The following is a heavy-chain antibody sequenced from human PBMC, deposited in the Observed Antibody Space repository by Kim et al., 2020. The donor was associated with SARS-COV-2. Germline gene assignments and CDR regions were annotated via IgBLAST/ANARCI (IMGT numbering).Heavy chain of an antibody. CDR2: FVPEDGET. CDR3: KVGNTIGFDY. D-gene: IGHD3-22*01. Sequence: ASVKVSCKVSGYTFSEFSIHWVRQVPGKGLEWMGGFVPEDGETVYAQKFQGRVTMTEDTSTDTAYMHLRSLRSEDTAVYYCKVGNTIGFDYWGQGTMLPVS. V-gene: IGHV1-24*01. CDR1: GYTFSEFS. J-gene: IGHJ4*02.